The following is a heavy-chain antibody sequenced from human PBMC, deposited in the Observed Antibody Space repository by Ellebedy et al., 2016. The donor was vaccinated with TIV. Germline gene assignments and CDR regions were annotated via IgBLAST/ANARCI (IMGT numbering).Heavy chain of an antibody. Sequence: GESLKISCAASGFTFSDHYMDWVRQAPGKGLEWVGRTRNKANSYTTEYAASVKGRFTISRDDSKNSLNLQMNSLKTEDTAVYYCARGGSYYPFAYWGQGTLVTVSS. CDR2: TRNKANSYTT. CDR3: ARGGSYYPFAY. J-gene: IGHJ4*02. V-gene: IGHV3-72*01. D-gene: IGHD3-10*01. CDR1: GFTFSDHY.